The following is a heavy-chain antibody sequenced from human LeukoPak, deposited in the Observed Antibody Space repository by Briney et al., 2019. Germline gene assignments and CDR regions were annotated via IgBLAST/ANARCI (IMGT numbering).Heavy chain of an antibody. D-gene: IGHD3-10*01. CDR2: IYYSGST. Sequence: PSETLSLTCTVSGGSISSYYWSWIRQPPGKGLEWIGYIYYSGSTNYNPSLKSRVTISVDTSKNQFSLKLSSVTAADTAVYYCARHVPITMVREPIEYCFDYWGQGTLVTVSS. J-gene: IGHJ4*02. CDR1: GGSISSYY. CDR3: ARHVPITMVREPIEYCFDY. V-gene: IGHV4-59*08.